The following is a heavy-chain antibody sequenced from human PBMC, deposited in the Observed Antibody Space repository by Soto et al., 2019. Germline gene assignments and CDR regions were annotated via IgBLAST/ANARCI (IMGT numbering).Heavy chain of an antibody. Sequence: PSETLSLTCTVSGGSISSSSYYWGWIRQPPGKGLEWIGSIYYSGSTYYNPSLKSRVTISVDTSKNQFSLKLSSVTAADTAVYYCARLTLEGAVRPGSSGSYYAPLYYCGMDVWGQGTTVTVS. CDR2: IYYSGST. V-gene: IGHV4-39*01. CDR1: GGSISSSSYY. J-gene: IGHJ6*02. CDR3: ARLTLEGAVRPGSSGSYYAPLYYCGMDV. D-gene: IGHD3-10*01.